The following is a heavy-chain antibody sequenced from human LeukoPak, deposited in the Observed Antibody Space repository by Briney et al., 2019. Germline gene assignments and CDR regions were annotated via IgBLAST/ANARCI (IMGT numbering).Heavy chain of an antibody. CDR1: GGSISSYY. V-gene: IGHV4-59*12. D-gene: IGHD1-1*01. Sequence: SETLSLTCTVSGGSISSYYWSWIRQPPGKGLEWIGYIYYSGSTNYNPSLKSRVTISLDKSKKQVSLKFNSVTATDTAMYYCAKVDIMTTPGAFAVWGQGTMVTVSS. CDR2: IYYSGST. CDR3: AKVDIMTTPGAFAV. J-gene: IGHJ3*01.